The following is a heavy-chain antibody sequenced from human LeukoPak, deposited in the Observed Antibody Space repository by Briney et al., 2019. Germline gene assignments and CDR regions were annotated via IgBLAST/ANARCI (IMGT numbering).Heavy chain of an antibody. J-gene: IGHJ4*02. V-gene: IGHV3-23*01. CDR3: AKQLGYCSDGSCYFPY. D-gene: IGHD2-15*01. CDR1: GFTFSSSA. Sequence: GGSLRLSCAASGFTFSSSAMSWVRQAPGKGLEWVSAIGNNGGYTYYADSVQGRFTISRDNSKSTLCLQMNSLRAEDTAVYYCAKQLGYCSDGSCYFPYWGQGTLVTVSS. CDR2: IGNNGGYT.